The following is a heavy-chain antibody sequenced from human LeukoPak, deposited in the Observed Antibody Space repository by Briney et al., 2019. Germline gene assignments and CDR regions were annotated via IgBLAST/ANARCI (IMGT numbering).Heavy chain of an antibody. J-gene: IGHJ4*02. D-gene: IGHD6-19*01. V-gene: IGHV3-23*01. CDR1: GFTFSSYS. CDR3: AKDRASGSGSYSYRGFDY. CDR2: ISGSGDYT. Sequence: PGGSLRLSCAASGFTFSSYSMSWVRQAPGRGLEWVSAISGSGDYTNYVDSVKGRFTISRDNSKNTLYLQMNSLRAEDTAVYYCAKDRASGSGSYSYRGFDYWGQGTLVTVSS.